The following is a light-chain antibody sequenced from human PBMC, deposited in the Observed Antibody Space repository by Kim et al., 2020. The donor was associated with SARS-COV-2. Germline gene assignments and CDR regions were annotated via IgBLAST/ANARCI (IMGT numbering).Light chain of an antibody. CDR2: DAS. CDR1: QGVISY. CDR3: QQRSNWPPYT. J-gene: IGKJ2*01. V-gene: IGKV3-11*01. Sequence: LSPGERPPLSCRASQGVISYLAWYQQKPGQAPRLLIYDASNRATGIPARFSGSGSGTDFTLTISSLEPEDFAVYYCQQRSNWPPYTFGQGTKLEIK.